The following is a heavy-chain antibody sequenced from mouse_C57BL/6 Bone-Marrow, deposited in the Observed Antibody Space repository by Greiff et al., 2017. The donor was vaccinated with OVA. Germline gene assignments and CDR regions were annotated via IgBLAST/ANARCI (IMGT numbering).Heavy chain of an antibody. D-gene: IGHD1-1*01. Sequence: EVHLVESGGGLVQPGESLKLSCESNEYEFPSHDMSWVRQTPEKRLELVAAINSDGGSTYYPDTMERRFIISRDNTKKTLYLQMSSLRSEDTASYDCARQGIDYGSSYRAYWGQGTLVTVSA. CDR3: ARQGIDYGSSYRAY. CDR2: INSDGGST. V-gene: IGHV5-2*01. CDR1: EYEFPSHD. J-gene: IGHJ3*01.